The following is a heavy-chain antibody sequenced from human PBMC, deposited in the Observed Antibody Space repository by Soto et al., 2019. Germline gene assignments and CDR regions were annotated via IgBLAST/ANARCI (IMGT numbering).Heavy chain of an antibody. Sequence: GESLKISCQGSGYSFTSYWVGWVRQMPGKGLEWMGIIYPGDSDTRYSPSFQGQVTISADKSISTAYLQWSSLKASDTAMYYCAPQIGGAPRAADFYFDYGGEETPVTVSS. V-gene: IGHV5-51*01. J-gene: IGHJ4*02. CDR1: GYSFTSYW. CDR2: IYPGDSDT. D-gene: IGHD1-26*01. CDR3: APQIGGAPRAADFYFDY.